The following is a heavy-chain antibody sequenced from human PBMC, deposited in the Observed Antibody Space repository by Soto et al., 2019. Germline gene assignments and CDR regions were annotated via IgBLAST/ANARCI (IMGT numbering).Heavy chain of an antibody. CDR1: GGSISRTTYS. Sequence: QVQLQESGPGLVKPSETLSLTCSVSGGSISRTTYSWGWIRQPPGKGLEWIGSIYYSGRTYYIPSLKSRVTTSVDTSKNQFSLKLTSVTAADTAVYYCATYRAWGQGTLVTVSS. D-gene: IGHD3-16*02. CDR3: ATYRA. V-gene: IGHV4-39*01. CDR2: IYYSGRT. J-gene: IGHJ5*02.